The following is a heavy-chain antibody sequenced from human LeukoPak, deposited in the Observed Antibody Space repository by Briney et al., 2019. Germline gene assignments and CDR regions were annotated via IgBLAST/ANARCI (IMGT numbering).Heavy chain of an antibody. CDR2: INPNSGGT. V-gene: IGHV1-2*02. CDR3: ASGTSLDGSSGWPTHYY. Sequence: ASVKVSCKASGYTFTGCYMHWVRQAPGQGLEWMGWINPNSGGTHYAQKFQGRVTMTRDTSISTACMELSSLRSDDTALYYCASGTSLDGSSGWPTHYYWGQGALVTVSS. J-gene: IGHJ4*02. CDR1: GYTFTGCY. D-gene: IGHD6-19*01.